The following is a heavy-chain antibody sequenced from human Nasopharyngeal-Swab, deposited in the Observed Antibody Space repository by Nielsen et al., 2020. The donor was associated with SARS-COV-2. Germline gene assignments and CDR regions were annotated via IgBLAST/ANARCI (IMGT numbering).Heavy chain of an antibody. J-gene: IGHJ6*02. Sequence: WGSLTLSCAVYGGSFSGYYWSWIRQPPGKGLEWIGEINHSGSTNYNPSLKSRVTISVDTSKNQFSLKLSSVTAADTAVYYCARIRSGGYRFSYSYYGMDVWGQGTTVTVSS. V-gene: IGHV4-34*01. D-gene: IGHD5-18*01. CDR1: GGSFSGYY. CDR2: INHSGST. CDR3: ARIRSGGYRFSYSYYGMDV.